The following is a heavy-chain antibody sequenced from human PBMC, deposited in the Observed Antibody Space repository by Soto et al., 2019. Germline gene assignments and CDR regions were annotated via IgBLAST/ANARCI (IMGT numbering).Heavy chain of an antibody. D-gene: IGHD5-18*01. V-gene: IGHV3-74*01. Sequence: EVQVVESGGGLVQPGGSLRLSCVASGFTFSTYWMHWVRQAPGKGLVWVSRIKFDGSTTSYADSVKGRFTISRDNANNTVYLLMNSLSAEDTGVYYCARGIRNYYGVDVWGQGTTVNVSS. CDR3: ARGIRNYYGVDV. J-gene: IGHJ6*02. CDR1: GFTFSTYW. CDR2: IKFDGSTT.